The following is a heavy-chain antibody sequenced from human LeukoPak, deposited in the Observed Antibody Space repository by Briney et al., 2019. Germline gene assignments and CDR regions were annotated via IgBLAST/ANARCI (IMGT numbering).Heavy chain of an antibody. J-gene: IGHJ6*04. CDR2: INEDGSGK. Sequence: WIRQPPGKGLEWVASINEDGSGKFSVGSVKDRITISRDNTRNSLDLQINSLTVEDTAIYYCARDDGDVWGTGTTVTVSS. CDR3: ARDDGDV. V-gene: IGHV3-7*01.